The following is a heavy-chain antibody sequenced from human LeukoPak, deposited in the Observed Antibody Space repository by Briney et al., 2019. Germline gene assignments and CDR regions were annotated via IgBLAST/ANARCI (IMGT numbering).Heavy chain of an antibody. CDR3: ARLPIAARPPFYYYYGMDV. V-gene: IGHV1-8*01. CDR1: GYTFTSYD. CDR2: MNPNSGNT. Sequence: GASVKVSCKASGYTFTSYDINWVRQATGQGLEWMGWMNPNSGNTGYAQKFQGRVTMTRNTSISTAYMELSSLRSEDTAVYYCARLPIAARPPFYYYYGMDVWGQGTTVTVSS. J-gene: IGHJ6*02. D-gene: IGHD6-6*01.